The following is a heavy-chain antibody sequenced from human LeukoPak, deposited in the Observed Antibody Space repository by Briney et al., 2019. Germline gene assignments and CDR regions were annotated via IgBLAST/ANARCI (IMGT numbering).Heavy chain of an antibody. J-gene: IGHJ4*02. CDR3: ARDRYGGGFDS. CDR1: GFSFSRYA. CDR2: IGSTGTYK. D-gene: IGHD4-23*01. Sequence: GGSLRLSCAASGFSFSRYAINWVRQAPGKGLEWVSTIGSTGTYKFYSDSLKGRFTISRDNAKNSVSLQMDSLNVEDTAVYYCARDRYGGGFDSWGQGTLVTVYS. V-gene: IGHV3-21*01.